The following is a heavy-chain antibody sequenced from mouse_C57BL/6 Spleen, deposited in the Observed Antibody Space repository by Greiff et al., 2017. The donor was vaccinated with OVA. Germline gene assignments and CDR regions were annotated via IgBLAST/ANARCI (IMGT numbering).Heavy chain of an antibody. V-gene: IGHV1-15*01. CDR2: IDPETGGT. CDR1: GYTFTDYE. D-gene: IGHD1-1*01. Sequence: VQLQQSGAELVRPGASVTLSCKASGYTFTDYEMHWVKQTPVHGLEWIGAIDPETGGTAYNQKFKGKAILTADKSSSTAYMELRSLTSEDSAVYYCTRPGGSSVDYWAKAPLSQSPQ. J-gene: IGHJ2*01. CDR3: TRPGGSSVDY.